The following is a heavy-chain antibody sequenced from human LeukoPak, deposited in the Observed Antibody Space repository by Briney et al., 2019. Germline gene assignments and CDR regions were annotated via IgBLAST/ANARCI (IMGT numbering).Heavy chain of an antibody. D-gene: IGHD2-2*01. J-gene: IGHJ4*02. CDR2: ISSSSSYI. CDR1: GFTFNSYS. Sequence: PGGSLRLSCAASGFTFNSYSMNWVRQAPGKGLEWVSCISSSSSYIYYADSVKGRFTIYRDNAKKSLYLQLNSLKTEDTGVYYCTSGGYCTSTSCYGVYWGQGTLVTVSS. CDR3: TSGGYCTSTSCYGVY. V-gene: IGHV3-21*04.